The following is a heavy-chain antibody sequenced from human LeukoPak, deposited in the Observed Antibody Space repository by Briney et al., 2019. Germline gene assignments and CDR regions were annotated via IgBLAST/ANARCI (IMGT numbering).Heavy chain of an antibody. CDR1: GYTFIDYY. J-gene: IGHJ4*02. CDR3: ARWIRSDY. CDR2: IIPIFGTA. D-gene: IGHD5-18*01. V-gene: IGHV1-69*06. Sequence: SVKVSCKASGYTFIDYYLLWVRQAPGQGLEWMGGIIPIFGTANYAQKFQGRVTITADKSTSTAYMELSSLRSEDTAVYYCARWIRSDYWGQGTLVTVSS.